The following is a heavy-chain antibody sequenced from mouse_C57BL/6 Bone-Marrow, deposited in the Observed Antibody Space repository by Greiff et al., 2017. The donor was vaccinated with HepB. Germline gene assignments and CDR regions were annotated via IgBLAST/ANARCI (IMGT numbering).Heavy chain of an antibody. J-gene: IGHJ3*01. Sequence: VKLLESGAELVRPGASVTLSCKASGYTFTDYEMHWVKQTPVHGLEWIGAFDPETGGTAYNQKFKGKAILTADKSSSTAYMELRSLTSEDSAVYYCTRSDDGYYRYWFAYWGQGTLVTVSA. V-gene: IGHV1-15*01. CDR2: FDPETGGT. D-gene: IGHD2-3*01. CDR3: TRSDDGYYRYWFAY. CDR1: GYTFTDYE.